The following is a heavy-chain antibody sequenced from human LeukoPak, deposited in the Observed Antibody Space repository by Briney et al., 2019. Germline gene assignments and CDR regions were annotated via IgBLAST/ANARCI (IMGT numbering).Heavy chain of an antibody. V-gene: IGHV1-2*02. Sequence: ASVKVSCKASGYTFTGYYMNWVRQAPGQRLEWMGWINPNSGGTNYAQKFQGRVTMTRDTSISTAYMELSRLRSDDTAVYYCARWGYCSGGSCYATDRFYDYWGQGTLVTVSS. CDR1: GYTFTGYY. D-gene: IGHD2-15*01. CDR3: ARWGYCSGGSCYATDRFYDY. J-gene: IGHJ4*02. CDR2: INPNSGGT.